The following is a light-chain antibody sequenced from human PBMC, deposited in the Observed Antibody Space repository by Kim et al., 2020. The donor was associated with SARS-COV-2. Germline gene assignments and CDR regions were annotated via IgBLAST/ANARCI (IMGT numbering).Light chain of an antibody. CDR3: GTWDNSLSAGV. V-gene: IGLV1-51*01. J-gene: IGLJ3*02. CDR1: SSNIGNNY. CDR2: DNN. Sequence: QSVLTQPPSVSAAPGQKVTISCSGSSSNIGNNYVSWYQQLPGTAPKLLIYDNNKRPSGIPDRFSGSKSGKSATLGITGLQTGDEADYYCGTWDNSLSAGVFGGGTQLTVL.